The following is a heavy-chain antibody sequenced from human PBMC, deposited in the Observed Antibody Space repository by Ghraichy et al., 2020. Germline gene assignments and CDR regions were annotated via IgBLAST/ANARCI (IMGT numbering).Heavy chain of an antibody. D-gene: IGHD1-1*01. CDR3: ARDPQIQAIEL. J-gene: IGHJ4*02. Sequence: GGSLRLSCAASGFTFSNYWMCWVRQAPGKGLEWVANINQDGSAVFSLDSVKGRFTLSRDNAKTSLYLQMNSLRAEDTAVYYCARDPQIQAIELWGQGTRVTVSS. CDR2: INQDGSAV. CDR1: GFTFSNYW. V-gene: IGHV3-7*01.